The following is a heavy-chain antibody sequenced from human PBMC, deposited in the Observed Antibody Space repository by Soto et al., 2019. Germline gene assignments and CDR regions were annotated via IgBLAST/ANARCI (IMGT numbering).Heavy chain of an antibody. J-gene: IGHJ6*03. V-gene: IGHV3-23*01. D-gene: IGHD1-1*01. Sequence: EVQLLESGGGLVQPGGSLRLSCAASGFTFSTYAMNWVRQAPGNVLEWVSAISGSGGSIHYADSVKGRFTISRDNSTNTLYLHMNSLRDEDTAVYYCVKGYWKGDVWGKGTKVTVSS. CDR3: VKGYWKGDV. CDR2: ISGSGGSI. CDR1: GFTFSTYA.